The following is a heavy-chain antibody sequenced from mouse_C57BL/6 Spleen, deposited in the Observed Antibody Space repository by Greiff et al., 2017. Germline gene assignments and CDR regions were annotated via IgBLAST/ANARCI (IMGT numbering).Heavy chain of an antibody. CDR2: IDPSDSYT. CDR3: ARKCYSNYDSMDY. CDR1: GYTFTSYW. V-gene: IGHV1-69*01. Sequence: VQLQQPGAELVMPGASVKLSCKASGYTFTSYWMHWVKQRPGQGLEWIGEIDPSDSYTNYNQKFTGKSTLTVDKSSSTAYMQLSSLTTEDSAVYYCARKCYSNYDSMDYWGQGTSVTVSS. J-gene: IGHJ4*01. D-gene: IGHD2-5*01.